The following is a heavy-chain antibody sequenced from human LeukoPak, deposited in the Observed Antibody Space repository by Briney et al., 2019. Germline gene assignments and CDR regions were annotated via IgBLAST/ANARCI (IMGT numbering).Heavy chain of an antibody. J-gene: IGHJ6*02. D-gene: IGHD2-2*02. CDR1: GFTFSSYS. CDR3: ERDDGDLEDRYCSSTRCYTPYYYGMDV. V-gene: IGHV3-21*01. Sequence: GGPLRLSCAASGFTFSSYSMNWPPQAPGKAREWVSSISSRSSYIYYADSVKGRFTISRDNAKNSLCLQMNSLRAEDTAVYYCERDDGDLEDRYCSSTRCYTPYYYGMDVWGQGPTVTVSS. CDR2: ISSRSSYI.